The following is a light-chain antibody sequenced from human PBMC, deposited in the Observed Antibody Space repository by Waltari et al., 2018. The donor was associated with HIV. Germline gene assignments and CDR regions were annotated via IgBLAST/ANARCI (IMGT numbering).Light chain of an antibody. V-gene: IGKV1-17*01. J-gene: IGKJ4*01. Sequence: DIQMTQSPSSLSASVGDRVTLACRASQDIGSDLAWFQQSATEAPKRLSYSASSLQNGVPSRFSGVGSGTNFTLTINGLKPEDSATYFCLQNHHYPLTFGGGTTV. CDR3: LQNHHYPLT. CDR2: SAS. CDR1: QDIGSD.